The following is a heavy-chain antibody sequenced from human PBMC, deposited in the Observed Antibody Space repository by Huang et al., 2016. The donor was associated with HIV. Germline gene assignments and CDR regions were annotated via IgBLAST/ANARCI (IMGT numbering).Heavy chain of an antibody. V-gene: IGHV1-69*13. Sequence: QVQLVQSGAEVRKPGSSVKVSCRASGGSFNHFGINWVRQAPGQGLEWRGGIIPRFGTRNDAQRFQGRVTITADEITGVVYMELSSLRSDDTAVYFCAKRGGAWGSPYAFDLWGPGTMVTVSS. CDR3: AKRGGAWGSPYAFDL. CDR2: IIPRFGTR. D-gene: IGHD3-16*01. J-gene: IGHJ3*01. CDR1: GGSFNHFG.